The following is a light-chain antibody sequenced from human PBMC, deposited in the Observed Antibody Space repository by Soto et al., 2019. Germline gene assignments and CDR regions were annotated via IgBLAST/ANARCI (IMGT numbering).Light chain of an antibody. J-gene: IGKJ4*01. V-gene: IGKV3-15*01. CDR3: QQYNNWPLN. Sequence: DKVITHAPSILYVSLGDRANLSLMASQSVSSKLAWYQQKPGQAPRLLIYGVSTRATGIPARFSGSGSGTEFTLTISSLQSEDFAVYYCQQYNNWPLNCGGGNTGAI. CDR2: GVS. CDR1: QSVSSK.